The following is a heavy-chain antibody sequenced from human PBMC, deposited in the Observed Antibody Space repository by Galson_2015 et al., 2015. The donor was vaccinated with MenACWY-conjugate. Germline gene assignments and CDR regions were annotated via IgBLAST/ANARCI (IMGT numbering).Heavy chain of an antibody. D-gene: IGHD3-10*01. CDR2: INAGNGNT. V-gene: IGHV1-3*01. J-gene: IGHJ5*02. CDR1: GYTFTSYA. CDR3: ARESILRVVRRTNWFDP. Sequence: SVKVSCKASGYTFTSYAMHWVRQAPGQRLEWMGWINAGNGNTKYSQKFQGRVTITRDTSASTAYMELSSLRSEDTAVYYCARESILRVVRRTNWFDPWGQGTLVTVSS.